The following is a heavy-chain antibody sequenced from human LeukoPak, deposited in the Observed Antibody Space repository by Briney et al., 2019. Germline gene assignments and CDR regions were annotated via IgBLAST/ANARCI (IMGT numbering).Heavy chain of an antibody. D-gene: IGHD3-3*01. CDR3: ARAVDFWSGYSFDY. V-gene: IGHV3-74*01. Sequence: GGSLRLSCAASGFSFSSYWMHWVRQAPGKGLVWVSRINSDGSSTSYADSVRGRFTISRDNAKNTLCLQMNSLRAEDTAVYYCARAVDFWSGYSFDYWGQGTLVTVSS. CDR1: GFSFSSYW. J-gene: IGHJ4*02. CDR2: INSDGSST.